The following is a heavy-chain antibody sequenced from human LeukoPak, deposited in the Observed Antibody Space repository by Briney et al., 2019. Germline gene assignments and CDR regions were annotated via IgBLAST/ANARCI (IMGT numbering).Heavy chain of an antibody. D-gene: IGHD2-2*01. CDR2: INPSGGST. J-gene: IGHJ4*02. CDR1: GYTFTSYY. Sequence: ASVKVSCKASGYTFTSYYMHWVRQAPGQGLEWMGIINPSGGSTSYAQKLQGRVTMTRDMSTSTVYMELSSLRSEDTAVYYCARGGPAAPHFDYWGQGTLVTVSS. V-gene: IGHV1-46*01. CDR3: ARGGPAAPHFDY.